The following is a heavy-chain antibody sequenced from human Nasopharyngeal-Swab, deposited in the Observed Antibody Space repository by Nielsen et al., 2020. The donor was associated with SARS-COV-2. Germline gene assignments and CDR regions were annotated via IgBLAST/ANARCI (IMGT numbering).Heavy chain of an antibody. CDR1: GYRFTSYW. D-gene: IGHD2-21*02. Sequence: GESLKIPCQASGYRFTSYWIAWVRQMPGKGLEYMGTIYPDDSDVRYSPSFRGQVTISADKSIKTAYLSLKASDTAIYICARQGDGDWNAFDIWGQGTMVTVPS. CDR3: ARQGDGDWNAFDI. V-gene: IGHV5-51*01. J-gene: IGHJ3*02. CDR2: IYPDDSDV.